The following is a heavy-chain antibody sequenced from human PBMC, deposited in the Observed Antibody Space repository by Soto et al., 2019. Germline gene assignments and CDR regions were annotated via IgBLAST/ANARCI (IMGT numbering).Heavy chain of an antibody. CDR3: ARGHCSGGSCYLLDYYYGMDV. V-gene: IGHV3-30-3*01. CDR2: ISYDGSNK. Sequence: GSLRLSCAASGFTFSSYAMHWVRQAPGKGLEWVAVISYDGSNKYYADSVKGRFTISRDNSKNTLYLQMNSLRAEDTAVYYCARGHCSGGSCYLLDYYYGMDVWGQGTTVTVSS. J-gene: IGHJ6*02. CDR1: GFTFSSYA. D-gene: IGHD2-15*01.